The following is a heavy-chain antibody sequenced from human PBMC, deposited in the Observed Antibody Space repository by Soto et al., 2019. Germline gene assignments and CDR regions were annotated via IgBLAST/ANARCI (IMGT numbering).Heavy chain of an antibody. Sequence: EVQLVESGGGLVQPGRSLRLSCAASGFTFDDYAMHWVRQAPGKGLEWVSGISWNTGSIGYGDSAKGRFTISRDNVKNSLSLQMNSLRVEDTALYYCAKGRPGGLSYGMDVWGQGTTVTVSS. CDR3: AKGRPGGLSYGMDV. CDR2: ISWNTGSI. V-gene: IGHV3-9*01. D-gene: IGHD3-16*01. J-gene: IGHJ6*02. CDR1: GFTFDDYA.